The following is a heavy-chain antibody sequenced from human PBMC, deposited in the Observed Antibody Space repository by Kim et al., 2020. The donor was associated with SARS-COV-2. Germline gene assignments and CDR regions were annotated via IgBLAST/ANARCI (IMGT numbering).Heavy chain of an antibody. D-gene: IGHD2-15*01. Sequence: SGIGGSTNYADSVKGRFTVSRDNSKNKLYLQMNSLRAEDTAVYYCANVVGWGQGTLVTVPS. V-gene: IGHV3-23*01. CDR3: ANVVG. J-gene: IGHJ4*02. CDR2: SGIGGST.